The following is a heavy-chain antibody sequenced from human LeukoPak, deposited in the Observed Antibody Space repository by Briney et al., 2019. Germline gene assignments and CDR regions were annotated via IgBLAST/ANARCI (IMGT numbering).Heavy chain of an antibody. D-gene: IGHD1-26*01. CDR1: GYTFTGYY. J-gene: IGHJ4*02. CDR2: INPNSGGT. V-gene: IGHV1-2*02. CDR3: ARVGATSQPDY. Sequence: ASVKVSCKASGYTFTGYYMHWVRQAPGQGLEWMGWINPNSGGTNYAQKFQGRVTMTRDMSTSTIYMELSSLRSEDTAVYYCARVGATSQPDYWGQGTLVTVSS.